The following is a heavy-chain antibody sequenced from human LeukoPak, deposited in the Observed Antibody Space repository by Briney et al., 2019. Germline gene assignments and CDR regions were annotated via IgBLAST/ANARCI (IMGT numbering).Heavy chain of an antibody. J-gene: IGHJ3*01. CDR2: ISAGGDST. Sequence: GGSLRLSCVGSGFTFSSYAVSWVRQAPGKGLEWVSDISAGGDSTHNADSVQGRFTISRDNSKNTLYLQMNSLTVEDTAVYYCAKRTTWPFDVWGQGTMVTVSS. CDR1: GFTFSSYA. V-gene: IGHV3-23*01. CDR3: AKRTTWPFDV. D-gene: IGHD1-14*01.